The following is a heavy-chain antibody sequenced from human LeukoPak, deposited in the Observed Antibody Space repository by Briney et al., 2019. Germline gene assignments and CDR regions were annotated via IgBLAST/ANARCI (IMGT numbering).Heavy chain of an antibody. Sequence: GGSLRLSCVASGFTFHDHGMDWVRQAPGKGLEWVAVIAADGGVKHYADFVKGRFTLSRDNSKNMLFLQMNSLSVEDTAVYYCAREATWGQWYFDLWGQGAPVTASS. CDR2: IAADGGVK. V-gene: IGHV3-30*03. J-gene: IGHJ4*02. D-gene: IGHD6-19*01. CDR1: GFTFHDHG. CDR3: AREATWGQWYFDL.